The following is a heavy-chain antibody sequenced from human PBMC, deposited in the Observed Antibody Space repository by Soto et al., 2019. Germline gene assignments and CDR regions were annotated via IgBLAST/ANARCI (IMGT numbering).Heavy chain of an antibody. V-gene: IGHV4-59*01. Sequence: SETLSLTCTVSGGSISSYYRSWIRQPPGKGLEWIGYIYYSGTTNYNPALKSRVTISVDTSKNQFSLKLSSVNAADTAVYYCASTHIVVVTDAFDIWGQGTMVTVSS. CDR3: ASTHIVVVTDAFDI. J-gene: IGHJ3*02. D-gene: IGHD2-21*02. CDR1: GGSISSYY. CDR2: IYYSGTT.